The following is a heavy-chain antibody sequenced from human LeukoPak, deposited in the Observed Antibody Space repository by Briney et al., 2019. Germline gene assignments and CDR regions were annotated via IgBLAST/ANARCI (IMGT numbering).Heavy chain of an antibody. Sequence: SGTLSLTCSVSGGSISELNYYWGWIRQPPGKGLEWIGNIYYSGSTYNNPSLESRVVISVDTSRNQFSLKLTSVTATDTAVYYCARQGVVGATGFDFWGQGILVTVSS. J-gene: IGHJ4*02. CDR1: GGSISELNYY. CDR2: IYYSGST. D-gene: IGHD1-26*01. CDR3: ARQGVVGATGFDF. V-gene: IGHV4-39*01.